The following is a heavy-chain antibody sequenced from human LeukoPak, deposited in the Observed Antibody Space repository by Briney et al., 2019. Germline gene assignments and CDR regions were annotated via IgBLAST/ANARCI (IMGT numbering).Heavy chain of an antibody. CDR3: AKAAGGFNRGGYYFDY. J-gene: IGHJ4*02. V-gene: IGHV1-2*02. Sequence: ASVKVSCKASGYTFSGYYIHWGRQAPGQGLEWMGWINPNSGDPVYSQKFQGRVTMTRDTSISADYMELSRLRSDDTAVYYCAKAAGGFNRGGYYFDYWGQGTLVTVSS. CDR1: GYTFSGYY. CDR2: INPNSGDP. D-gene: IGHD3-10*01.